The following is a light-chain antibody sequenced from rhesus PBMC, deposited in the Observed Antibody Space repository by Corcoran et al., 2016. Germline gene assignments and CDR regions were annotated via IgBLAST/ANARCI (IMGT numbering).Light chain of an antibody. CDR2: SVS. CDR1: SSGIASYSD. J-gene: IGLJ6*01. V-gene: IGLV2-26*02. CDR3: CSYRSGSTFV. Sequence: QAALTQPPSVSKSLGQSVTISSPGTSSGIASYSDVSWYQQHPGKAPRLLIYSVSNRPSGVSDRFSGFKSGSTASLTISGLQSEDEAIYYCCSYRSGSTFVFGSGTKLTVL.